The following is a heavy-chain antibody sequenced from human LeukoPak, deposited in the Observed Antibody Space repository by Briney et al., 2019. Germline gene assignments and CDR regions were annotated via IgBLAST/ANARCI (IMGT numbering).Heavy chain of an antibody. D-gene: IGHD4-23*01. J-gene: IGHJ4*02. CDR3: VKGGGNVRRYFEY. CDR2: ISVNGGTT. CDR1: GFTFSSYA. Sequence: GGSLRLSCAASGFTFSSYAMTWVRQAPGKGLEWVSSISVNGGTTYYADSVKGRFTISRDSSKNTLYLQMNSLRAEDTAVYHCVKGGGNVRRYFEYWGQGTLVTVSS. V-gene: IGHV3-23*01.